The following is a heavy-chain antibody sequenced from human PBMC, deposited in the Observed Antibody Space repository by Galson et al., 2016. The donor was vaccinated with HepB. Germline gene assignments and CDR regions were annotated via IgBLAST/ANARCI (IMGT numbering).Heavy chain of an antibody. V-gene: IGHV3-21*01. CDR1: GFTFAGYS. CDR2: ISTSSTYI. J-gene: IGHJ3*02. Sequence: SLRLSCAASGFTFAGYSMNWVRQAPGKGLEWVSYISTSSTYIYYGDSVKGRFTISRAHAKNSLYLKMNSLRAADTAMNYCARYSVDRLRRVTFDIWGQGTMVTVSS. CDR3: ARYSVDRLRRVTFDI. D-gene: IGHD3-16*01.